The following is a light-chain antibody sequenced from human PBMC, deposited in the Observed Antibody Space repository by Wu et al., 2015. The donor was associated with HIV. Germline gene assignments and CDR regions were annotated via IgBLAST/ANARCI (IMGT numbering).Light chain of an antibody. CDR2: GAS. Sequence: EIVMTQSPATLSVSPGERVTLSCRASQSVSSKLAWYQQKPGQAPRLLIYGASNRATGIPARFSGSGSGTEFTLTFSSLQSEDFAVYLCQQYDNWPWTFGQGDQGWKSN. J-gene: IGKJ1*01. CDR3: QQYDNWPWT. V-gene: IGKV3-15*01. CDR1: QSVSSK.